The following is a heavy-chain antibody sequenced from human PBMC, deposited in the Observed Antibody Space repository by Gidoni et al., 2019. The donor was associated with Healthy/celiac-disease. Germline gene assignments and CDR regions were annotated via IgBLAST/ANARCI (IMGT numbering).Heavy chain of an antibody. CDR1: GFTFDDYA. CDR2: ISWNSGSI. Sequence: EVQLVESGGGLVQPGRSLRLSCAASGFTFDDYAMHWVRQAPGNGLEWVSGISWNSGSIGYADSVKGRFTISRDNAKNSLYLQMNSLRSEDTALYYCAKDRLIFGVVPTFDYWGQGTLVTVSS. J-gene: IGHJ4*02. D-gene: IGHD3-3*01. V-gene: IGHV3-9*01. CDR3: AKDRLIFGVVPTFDY.